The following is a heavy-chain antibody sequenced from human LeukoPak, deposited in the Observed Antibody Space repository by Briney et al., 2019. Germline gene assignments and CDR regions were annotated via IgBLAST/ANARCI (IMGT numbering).Heavy chain of an antibody. CDR1: GDSIRTYH. V-gene: IGHV4-59*01. CDR3: ARDEINYGSGSYFDF. Sequence: PTETLSLTCTVSGDSIRTYHWNWIRQSPGKGLEWIGSAHYSGSGNHNPSLKSRLTISVDTSKNQVSLKLSSITAADTAVYCCARDEINYGSGSYFDFWGQGTLVTVSS. D-gene: IGHD3-10*01. CDR2: AHYSGSG. J-gene: IGHJ4*02.